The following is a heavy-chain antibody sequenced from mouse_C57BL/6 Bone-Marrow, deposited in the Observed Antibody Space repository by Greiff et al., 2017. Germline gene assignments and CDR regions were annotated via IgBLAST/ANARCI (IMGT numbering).Heavy chain of an antibody. CDR2: INYDGSST. CDR3: ARDAGVYYYGSSYFDV. J-gene: IGHJ1*03. V-gene: IGHV5-16*01. CDR1: GFTFSDYY. Sequence: EVMLVESEGGLVQPGSSMKLSCTASGFTFSDYYMAWVRQVPEQGLEWVANINYDGSSTYYLDSLKSRFIISRDNAKNSLYLQMSSRKSEDTATYYCARDAGVYYYGSSYFDVWGTGTTVTVSS. D-gene: IGHD1-1*01.